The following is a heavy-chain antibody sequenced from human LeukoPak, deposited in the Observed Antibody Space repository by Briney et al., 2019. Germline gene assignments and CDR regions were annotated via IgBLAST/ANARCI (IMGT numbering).Heavy chain of an antibody. V-gene: IGHV1-69*13. CDR1: GGTFSSYA. J-gene: IGHJ4*02. CDR3: ASAYYYDSSGYSPCDY. Sequence: VASVKVSCKASGGTFSSYAISWVRQAPGQGLEWMGGIIPIFGTANYAQKFQGRVTITADESTGTAYMELSSLRSEDTAVYYCASAYYYDSSGYSPCDYWGQGTLVTVSS. D-gene: IGHD3-22*01. CDR2: IIPIFGTA.